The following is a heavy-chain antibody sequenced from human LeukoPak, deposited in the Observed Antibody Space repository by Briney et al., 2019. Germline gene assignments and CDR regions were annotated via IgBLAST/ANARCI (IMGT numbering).Heavy chain of an antibody. V-gene: IGHV3-7*01. CDR2: IKQDGSEK. J-gene: IGHJ4*02. CDR3: ASPGSVGDTGMPDY. CDR1: GFTFSSYW. Sequence: GGSLRLSCAASGFTFSSYWMSWVRQAPGKGLEWVANIKQDGSEKYYVDSVKGRFTISRDNAKNSLYLQMNSLRAEDTAVYYCASPGSVGDTGMPDYWGQGTLVTVSS. D-gene: IGHD5-18*01.